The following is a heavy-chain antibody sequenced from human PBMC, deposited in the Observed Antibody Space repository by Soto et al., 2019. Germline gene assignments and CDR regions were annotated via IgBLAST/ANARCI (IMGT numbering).Heavy chain of an antibody. D-gene: IGHD3-3*01. V-gene: IGHV3-23*01. CDR1: GVTVCSYA. CDR3: ANSKYYDFWSGPRYFDY. J-gene: IGHJ4*02. Sequence: GGSLKLGCASSGVTVCSYAMSGFLKAPGKGLEWVSAISGSGGSTYYADSVKGRFTISRDNSKNTLYLQMNSLRAEDTAVYYCANSKYYDFWSGPRYFDYWGQGTLVTVSS. CDR2: ISGSGGST.